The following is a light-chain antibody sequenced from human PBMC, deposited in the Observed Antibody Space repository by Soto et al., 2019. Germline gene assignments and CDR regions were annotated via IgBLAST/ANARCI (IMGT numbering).Light chain of an antibody. CDR1: QSVSSSY. V-gene: IGKV3-20*01. CDR2: GAS. CDR3: QQYGSSPFT. Sequence: EIVLTQSPGTLSLSPGERATLSCRASQSVSSSYLAWYQQKPGQAPRLLIYGASSRATGIPDRFSGSGSGTDFTLTISRLEPKDFAVYYCQQYGSSPFTLGPGTKVDIK. J-gene: IGKJ3*01.